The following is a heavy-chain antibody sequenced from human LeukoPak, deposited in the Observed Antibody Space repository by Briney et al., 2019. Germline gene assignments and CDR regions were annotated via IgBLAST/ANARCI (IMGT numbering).Heavy chain of an antibody. V-gene: IGHV3-7*04. D-gene: IGHD6-19*01. Sequence: GGSLRLSCAASGFTFSSYWVSWVRKAPGRGLEWVANIKRDGSEKNYVDSVKGRFTISRDNGKNSLYLQMNSLRVEDTAVYYCARDHGWQSFDLWGQGTMLTVSS. CDR2: IKRDGSEK. CDR1: GFTFSSYW. CDR3: ARDHGWQSFDL. J-gene: IGHJ3*01.